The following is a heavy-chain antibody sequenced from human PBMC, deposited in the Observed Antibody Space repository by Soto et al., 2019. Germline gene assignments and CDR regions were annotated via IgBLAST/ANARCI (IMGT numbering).Heavy chain of an antibody. V-gene: IGHV1-46*01. D-gene: IGHD3-22*01. Sequence: ASVKVSCKASGYTFTSYYMHWVRQAPGQGLEWMGIINPSGGSTSYAQKFQGRVTMTRDTSTSTVYMELSSLRSEDTAVYYCARAYYYDSSGYYGMDVWGQGTTVTVSS. J-gene: IGHJ6*02. CDR1: GYTFTSYY. CDR2: INPSGGST. CDR3: ARAYYYDSSGYYGMDV.